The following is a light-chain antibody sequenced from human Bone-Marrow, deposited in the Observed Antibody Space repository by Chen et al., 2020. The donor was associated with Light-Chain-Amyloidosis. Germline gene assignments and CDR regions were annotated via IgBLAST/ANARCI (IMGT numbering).Light chain of an antibody. J-gene: IGLJ3*02. CDR3: QSYDNSLSGSRM. CDR1: SSNIGAGFD. V-gene: IGLV1-40*01. CDR2: ANN. Sequence: RVTISCTGSSSNIGAGFDVHWYQRLPGTAPKLLIYANNNRPSGVPDRFSGSKSGTSASLAITGLQAEDEADYYCQSYDNSLSGSRMFGGGTKLTVL.